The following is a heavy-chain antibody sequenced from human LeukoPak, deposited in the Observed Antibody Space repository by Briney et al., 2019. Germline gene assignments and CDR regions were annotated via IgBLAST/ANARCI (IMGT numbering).Heavy chain of an antibody. D-gene: IGHD2-21*02. V-gene: IGHV1-18*01. CDR3: ARGGVVTAILNFDY. CDR1: GYTFTSYG. Sequence: ASVKVSCKASGYTFTSYGISWVRQAPGQGLEWMGWISAYNGNTNYAQKFQGRVTMTRDTSISTAYMELSRLRSDDTAVYYCARGGVVTAILNFDYWGQGTLVTVSS. J-gene: IGHJ4*02. CDR2: ISAYNGNT.